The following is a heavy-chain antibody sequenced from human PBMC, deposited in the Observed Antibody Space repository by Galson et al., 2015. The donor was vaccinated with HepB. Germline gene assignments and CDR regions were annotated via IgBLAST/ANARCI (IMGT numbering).Heavy chain of an antibody. D-gene: IGHD6-25*01. CDR1: GFTFSSYS. V-gene: IGHV3-48*01. J-gene: IGHJ4*02. Sequence: SLRLSCAASGFTFSSYSMNWVRQAPGKGLEWVSYISSSSSTIYYADSVKGRFTISRDNAKNSLYLQMNSLRAEDTAVNYCASRLDQQTIDYWGQGTLVTVSS. CDR3: ASRLDQQTIDY. CDR2: ISSSSSTI.